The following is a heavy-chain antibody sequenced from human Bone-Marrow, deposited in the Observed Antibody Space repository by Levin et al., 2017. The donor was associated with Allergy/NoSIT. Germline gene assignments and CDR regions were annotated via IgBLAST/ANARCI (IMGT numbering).Heavy chain of an antibody. Sequence: GESLKISCKASGYSFINFGVSWVRQAPGQGLEWMGWISVNNGLTNYAQKLQDRVTMTTDTSTSTVYMELRGLRSDDTALYFCARGVGSGLLIWGQGTLVTVSS. D-gene: IGHD6-19*01. V-gene: IGHV1-18*01. CDR1: GYSFINFG. CDR3: ARGVGSGLLI. CDR2: ISVNNGLT. J-gene: IGHJ4*02.